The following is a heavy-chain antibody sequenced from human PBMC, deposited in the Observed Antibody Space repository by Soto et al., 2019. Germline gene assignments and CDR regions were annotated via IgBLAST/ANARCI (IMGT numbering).Heavy chain of an antibody. J-gene: IGHJ1*01. V-gene: IGHV3-23*01. Sequence: GGSLRLSCATSGFAFTRYVMNWVRQAPGKRLEWVSTISDDARTTDYADSVKGRFTISRDNSRDTLYLQMNSLRAEDTAVYYCAKGASSSSSPILYFQHWGQGTLVTVSS. D-gene: IGHD6-6*01. CDR3: AKGASSSSSPILYFQH. CDR1: GFAFTRYV. CDR2: ISDDARTT.